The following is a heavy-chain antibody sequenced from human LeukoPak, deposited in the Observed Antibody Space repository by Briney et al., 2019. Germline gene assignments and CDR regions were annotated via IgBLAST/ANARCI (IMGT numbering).Heavy chain of an antibody. CDR1: GGSFSGYY. CDR2: INHSGST. D-gene: IGHD3-10*01. CDR3: ARQTMVRGVISP. J-gene: IGHJ5*02. Sequence: SETLSLTCAVYGGSFSGYYRSWIRQPPGKGLEWIGEINHSGSTNYNPSLKSRVTISVDTSKNQFSLKLSSVTAADTAVYYCARQTMVRGVISPWGQGTLVTVSS. V-gene: IGHV4-34*01.